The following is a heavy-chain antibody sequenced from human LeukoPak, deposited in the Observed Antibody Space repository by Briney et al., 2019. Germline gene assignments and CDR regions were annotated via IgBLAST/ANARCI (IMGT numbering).Heavy chain of an antibody. CDR3: ARASSAGLDY. J-gene: IGHJ4*02. CDR2: IYHSGST. V-gene: IGHV4-30-2*01. Sequence: SETLSLTCAVSGGSSSSGGSSWSWIRQLPGKGLEWIGYIYHSGSTYYNPSLKSRVTISVDRSKNQFSLKLSSVTAADTAVYYCARASSAGLDYWGQGTLVTVSS. CDR1: GGSSSSGGSS. D-gene: IGHD6-6*01.